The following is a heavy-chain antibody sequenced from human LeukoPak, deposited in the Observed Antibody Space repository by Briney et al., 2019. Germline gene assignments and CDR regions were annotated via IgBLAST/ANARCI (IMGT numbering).Heavy chain of an antibody. J-gene: IGHJ5*02. V-gene: IGHV1-2*02. Sequence: GASVKVSCKASGYTFTGYYMHWVRQAPGQGLEWMGWINPNSGGANYAQKFQGRVTMTRDTSISTAYMELSRLRSDDTAVYYCARFFHSSSSRWFDPRGQGTLVTVSS. D-gene: IGHD6-6*01. CDR2: INPNSGGA. CDR1: GYTFTGYY. CDR3: ARFFHSSSSRWFDP.